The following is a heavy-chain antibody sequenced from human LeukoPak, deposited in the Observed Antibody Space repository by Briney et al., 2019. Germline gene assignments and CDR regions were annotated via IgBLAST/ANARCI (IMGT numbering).Heavy chain of an antibody. CDR3: ARRVGRWLQLTPRFDY. CDR2: IYYRGST. J-gene: IGHJ4*02. Sequence: SETLSLTCIVSGGSISSYYWSWIRQPPGKGLEWIGYIYYRGSTNYNPSLKSRVTISVDTSKNRFSLKLSSVTAADTAVYYCARRVGRWLQLTPRFDYWGQGTLVTVSS. CDR1: GGSISSYY. D-gene: IGHD5-24*01. V-gene: IGHV4-59*01.